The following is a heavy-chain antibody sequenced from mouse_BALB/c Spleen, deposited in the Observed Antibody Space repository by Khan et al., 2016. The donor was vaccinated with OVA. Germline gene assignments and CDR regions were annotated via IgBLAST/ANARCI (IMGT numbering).Heavy chain of an antibody. CDR3: ARMIITTDYYAMDY. D-gene: IGHD1-1*01. Sequence: EVQLQQSGPELVKPGSSLKVSCKASGYSFTDYNMYWVKQSHGKSLEWIGYIDPSSGGISYNQKFKGKATLTVDKSSSTAFMHLNSLTSEDSAVYYCARMIITTDYYAMDYWGQGTSVTVSS. CDR2: IDPSSGGI. CDR1: GYSFTDYN. V-gene: IGHV1S135*01. J-gene: IGHJ4*01.